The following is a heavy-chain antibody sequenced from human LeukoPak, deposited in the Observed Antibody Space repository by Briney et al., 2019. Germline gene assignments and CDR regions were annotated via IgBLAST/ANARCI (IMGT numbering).Heavy chain of an antibody. Sequence: ASVKVSCKASGYTFTSYNINWVRQATGQGLEWMGWMNPNSGNTGYAQKFQGRVTMTRNTPISTAYMELSSLRSEDTAVYYCARGRDARAISYYYYYMDVWGKGTTVTVSS. CDR3: ARGRDARAISYYYYYMDV. CDR2: MNPNSGNT. D-gene: IGHD2-2*01. CDR1: GYTFTSYN. V-gene: IGHV1-8*01. J-gene: IGHJ6*03.